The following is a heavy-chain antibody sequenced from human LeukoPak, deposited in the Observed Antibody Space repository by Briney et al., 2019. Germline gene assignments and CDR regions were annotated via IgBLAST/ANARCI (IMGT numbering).Heavy chain of an antibody. D-gene: IGHD3/OR15-3a*01. V-gene: IGHV3-23*01. CDR2: ISGSGGST. Sequence: GGSLRLSCAVSGFTFSSYAMNWVRQAPGKGLEWVSAISGSGGSTYYADSVKGRFTISRDNAKNSLYLQMNSLRAEDMALYYCARTGLGMYSFDYWGQGTLVTVSS. J-gene: IGHJ4*02. CDR3: ARTGLGMYSFDY. CDR1: GFTFSSYA.